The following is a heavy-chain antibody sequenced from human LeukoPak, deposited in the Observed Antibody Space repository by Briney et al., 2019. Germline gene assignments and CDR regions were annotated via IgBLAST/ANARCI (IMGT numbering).Heavy chain of an antibody. CDR3: AREAGKGLDY. J-gene: IGHJ4*02. Sequence: GGSLRLSCAASGFTFSSYAMHWVRQAPGKGLEWVAVISYDGSNKYYADSVKGRFTISRDNSKNTLYLQMNSLRAEDTALYYCAREAGKGLDYWGQGTLVTVSS. V-gene: IGHV3-30-3*01. D-gene: IGHD6-13*01. CDR2: ISYDGSNK. CDR1: GFTFSSYA.